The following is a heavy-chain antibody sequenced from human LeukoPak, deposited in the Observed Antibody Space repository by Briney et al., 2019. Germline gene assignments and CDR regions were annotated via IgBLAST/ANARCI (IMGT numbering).Heavy chain of an antibody. CDR1: GFTFSSYS. J-gene: IGHJ4*02. D-gene: IGHD2-15*01. Sequence: SGGSLRLSCAASGFTFSSYSMNWVRQAPGKGLEWVSSISSSSSYIHYADSVKGRFTISRDNAKNSLYLQMNSLRAEDTAVYYCARVPRYCSGGSCDGYWGQGTLVTVSS. CDR3: ARVPRYCSGGSCDGY. CDR2: ISSSSSYI. V-gene: IGHV3-21*01.